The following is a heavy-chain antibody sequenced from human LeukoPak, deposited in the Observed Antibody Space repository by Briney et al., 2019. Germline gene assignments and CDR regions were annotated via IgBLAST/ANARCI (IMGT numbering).Heavy chain of an antibody. CDR2: IIPILGIA. J-gene: IGHJ5*02. Sequence: ASVKVSCKASGGTFSSYAISWVRQAPGQGLEWMGRIIPILGIANYAQKFQGRVTITADKSTSTAYMELSSLRSEDTAVYYCARNLGYCSGGSCYRDYGDYDPWGQGTLVTVSS. D-gene: IGHD2-15*01. CDR1: GGTFSSYA. V-gene: IGHV1-69*04. CDR3: ARNLGYCSGGSCYRDYGDYDP.